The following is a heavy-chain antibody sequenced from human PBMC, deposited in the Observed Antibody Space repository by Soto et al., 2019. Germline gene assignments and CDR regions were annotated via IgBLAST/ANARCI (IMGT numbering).Heavy chain of an antibody. J-gene: IGHJ6*02. Sequence: VQLVESGGGLVQPGGSLRLSCAGTGFTFSTYWMHWVRQVPGTGLEWVSRVKTDGTNTGYADSVKGRFTISRDNAKNTLYLEMNKLRADDTAVYYCARGGVIGVGLDDWGQGTTVTVSS. CDR3: ARGGVIGVGLDD. V-gene: IGHV3-74*01. CDR2: VKTDGTNT. CDR1: GFTFSTYW. D-gene: IGHD2-21*01.